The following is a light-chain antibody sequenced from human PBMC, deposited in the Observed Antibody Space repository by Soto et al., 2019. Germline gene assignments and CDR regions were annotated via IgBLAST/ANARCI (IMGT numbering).Light chain of an antibody. CDR2: GAS. J-gene: IGKJ1*01. Sequence: EIVMTQSPATLSVSPGGRATLSCRASQSISDTLAWYQQKPGQAPRLLIYGASRRATGFPARFSGSGSGTDFTLTISSLQSEDFAVYYCQQYKKWPRTFGHGTKVEIK. V-gene: IGKV3-15*01. CDR3: QQYKKWPRT. CDR1: QSISDT.